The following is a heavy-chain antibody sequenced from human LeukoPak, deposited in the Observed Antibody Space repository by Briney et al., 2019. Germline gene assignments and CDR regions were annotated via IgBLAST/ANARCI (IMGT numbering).Heavy chain of an antibody. J-gene: IGHJ6*02. CDR2: IYYSGST. V-gene: IGHV4-59*01. CDR3: ARSSGWYYYYYGMDV. D-gene: IGHD6-19*01. CDR1: GGSISSYY. Sequence: SETLSLTCTVSGGSISSYYWSWIRQPPGKGLEWIGYIYYSGSTNYNPSLKSRVTISIDTSKNQFSLKLSSVTAADTAVYYCARSSGWYYYYYGMDVWGQGTTVTVSS.